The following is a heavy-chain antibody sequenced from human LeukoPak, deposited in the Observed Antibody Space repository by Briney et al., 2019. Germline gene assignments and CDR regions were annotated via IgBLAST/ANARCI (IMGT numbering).Heavy chain of an antibody. CDR1: GYTFTGYY. J-gene: IGHJ4*02. CDR3: ARVPNYYDSSGFDY. Sequence: ASVKVSCKASGYTFTGYYMHWVRQAPGQGLEWMGWTNPNSGGTNYAQKFQGRVTMTRDTSISTAYMELSRLRSDDTAVYYCARVPNYYDSSGFDYWGQGTLVTVSS. D-gene: IGHD3-22*01. V-gene: IGHV1-2*02. CDR2: TNPNSGGT.